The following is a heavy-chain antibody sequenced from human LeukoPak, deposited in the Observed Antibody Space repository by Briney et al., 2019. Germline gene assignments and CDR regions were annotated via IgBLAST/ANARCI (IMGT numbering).Heavy chain of an antibody. J-gene: IGHJ4*02. CDR2: ITSTSRYI. Sequence: GGSLRLSCAASGFTFGPYTMNWVRQAPGKGLEWVSSITSTSRYIYYADSLKGRFTVSRDNAKSSLHLQMNSLTVEDTAVYYCARDGSYYGQYYFDYWGQGILVTVSS. D-gene: IGHD1-26*01. CDR1: GFTFGPYT. CDR3: ARDGSYYGQYYFDY. V-gene: IGHV3-21*06.